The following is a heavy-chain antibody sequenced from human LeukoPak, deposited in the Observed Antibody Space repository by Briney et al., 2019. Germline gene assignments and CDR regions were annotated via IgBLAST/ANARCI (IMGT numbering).Heavy chain of an antibody. CDR3: ASALPYYDSSGYPSYYFDY. V-gene: IGHV4-59*01. J-gene: IGHJ4*02. CDR1: GGSISSYY. D-gene: IGHD3-22*01. Sequence: SETLSLTCTVSGGSISSYYWSWIRQPPGKGLEWIGYIYYSGSTNYNPSLKSRVTISVDTSKNQFSLKLSSVTAADTAVYYCASALPYYDSSGYPSYYFDYWGQGTLVTVSS. CDR2: IYYSGST.